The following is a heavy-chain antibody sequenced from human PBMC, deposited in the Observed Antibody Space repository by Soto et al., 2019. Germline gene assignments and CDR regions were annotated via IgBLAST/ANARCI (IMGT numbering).Heavy chain of an antibody. CDR3: ARYSNNWFQTEGMDV. CDR1: GGSIRSDAYY. V-gene: IGHV4-39*07. D-gene: IGHD6-13*01. CDR2: IDTSGNT. J-gene: IGHJ6*02. Sequence: ASETLSLTCTVSGGSIRSDAYYWGWIRQPPGKGLEWIGRIDTSGNTNYNPSLKSRVTMSVDTSKKQFSLKLTSVTAADTAVYYCARYSNNWFQTEGMDVWGQGTTVTVSS.